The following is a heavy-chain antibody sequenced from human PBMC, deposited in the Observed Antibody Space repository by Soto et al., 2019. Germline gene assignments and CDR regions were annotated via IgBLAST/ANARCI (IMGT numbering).Heavy chain of an antibody. CDR3: AKRGQAATNTKYYFDS. Sequence: EVQLLESGGALVQTGESLRLSCVASGFTFSSHAMSWVRQAPGKGLEWVSSIGVSGGTYYADSVKGRFTISRDLSKNTVTLQMNSLRAEDTATYFCAKRGQAATNTKYYFDSWGQGTLVTVSS. J-gene: IGHJ4*02. CDR2: IGVSGGT. V-gene: IGHV3-23*01. CDR1: GFTFSSHA. D-gene: IGHD4-4*01.